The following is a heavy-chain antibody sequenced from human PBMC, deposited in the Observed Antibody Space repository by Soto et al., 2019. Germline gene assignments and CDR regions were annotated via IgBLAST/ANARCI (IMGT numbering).Heavy chain of an antibody. V-gene: IGHV4-30-4*02. CDR2: FYYSWST. CDR3: ARGYGDILAGYYRWYFDY. D-gene: IGHD3-9*01. J-gene: IGHJ4*02. CDR1: RSYLGSGFYY. Sequence: SDTLSLTCTFSRSYLGSGFYYCRWIRPPPGKDLGGIGYFYYSWSTYYNPALKSRVTIAVDTSKNQFSLKRSSVTGADSAVYYCARGYGDILAGYYRWYFDYWGQGTLVTVSS.